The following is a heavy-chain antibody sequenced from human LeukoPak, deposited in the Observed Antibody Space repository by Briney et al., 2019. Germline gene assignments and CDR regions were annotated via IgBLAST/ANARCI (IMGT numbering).Heavy chain of an antibody. CDR3: AKTYYYDSSGYYAHNWFDP. CDR1: GYTFTNYY. CDR2: INPGGGNT. J-gene: IGHJ5*02. D-gene: IGHD3-22*01. Sequence: ASVKVSCKASGYTFTNYYMHWVRQAPGQGLEWMGLINPGGGNTNYAQNFQGRVTMTRDTSTTTVYMELSRLRSDDTAVYYCAKTYYYDSSGYYAHNWFDPGGQGTLVTVS. V-gene: IGHV1-46*01.